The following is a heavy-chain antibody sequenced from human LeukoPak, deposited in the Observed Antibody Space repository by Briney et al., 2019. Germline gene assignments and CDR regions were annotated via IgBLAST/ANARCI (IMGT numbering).Heavy chain of an antibody. J-gene: IGHJ4*02. D-gene: IGHD4-23*01. V-gene: IGHV3-30-3*01. CDR3: AREDMTTVVTPFDY. CDR1: GFTFSSYA. CDR2: ISYDGSNK. Sequence: GRSLRLSCAASGFTFSSYAMHWVRQAPGKGLEWVAVISYDGSNKYYADSVKGRFTISRDNSKNTLYLQMNSLRAEDTAVYYCAREDMTTVVTPFDYWGQGTLVTVSS.